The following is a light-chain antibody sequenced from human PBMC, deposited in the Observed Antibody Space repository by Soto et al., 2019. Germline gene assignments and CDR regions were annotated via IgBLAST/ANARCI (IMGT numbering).Light chain of an antibody. J-gene: IGKJ1*01. V-gene: IGKV4-1*01. Sequence: DIMMTQSPDSLAVSLGERATINCKSSQSVLYSSNNKNYLAWYQQKPGQPPKLLIYWASTRESGVPDRFSGSGSGTDFTLTISSRQAEDVAVYYCQQYYSTPPWTFGQGTKVEIK. CDR2: WAS. CDR1: QSVLYSSNNKNY. CDR3: QQYYSTPPWT.